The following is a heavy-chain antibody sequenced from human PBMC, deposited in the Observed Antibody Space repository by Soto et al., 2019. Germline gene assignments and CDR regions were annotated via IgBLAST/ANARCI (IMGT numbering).Heavy chain of an antibody. Sequence: EGQLLESGGDLLQPGGSLRLSCVASGFTFSNYAMTWVRQAPGKGLEWVSVISGSGGSTYYADSVKGRFTISRDTSKNTLYLQMNNLRADDTALYYCAKGTSYYDSSGFDYWGQGTLVTVSS. V-gene: IGHV3-23*01. CDR3: AKGTSYYDSSGFDY. D-gene: IGHD3-22*01. CDR1: GFTFSNYA. CDR2: ISGSGGST. J-gene: IGHJ4*02.